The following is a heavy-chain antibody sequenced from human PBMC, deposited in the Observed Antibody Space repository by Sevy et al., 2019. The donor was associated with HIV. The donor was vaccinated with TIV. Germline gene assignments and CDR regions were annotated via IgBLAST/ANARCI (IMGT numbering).Heavy chain of an antibody. V-gene: IGHV3-33*01. D-gene: IGHD3-22*01. J-gene: IGHJ4*02. CDR2: IWYDGSNK. CDR3: VRGADYYDGSGTNCDY. Sequence: GGSLRLSCAASGFTFSKYGMHWVRQAPGKGLEWVALIWYDGSNKYYADSVKGRFTISRDNSKYTLYLQMNSLRAEDTAVYYCVRGADYYDGSGTNCDYWGQGTLLNVSS. CDR1: GFTFSKYG.